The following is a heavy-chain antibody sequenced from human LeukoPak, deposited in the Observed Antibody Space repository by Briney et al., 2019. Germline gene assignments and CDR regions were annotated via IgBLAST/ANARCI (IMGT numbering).Heavy chain of an antibody. CDR2: IGSGGGSI. J-gene: IGHJ3*02. Sequence: GGSLRLSCAASGFNFSYYEMNWVRQAPGKVLEWVSYIGSGGGSIYYADSVRGRFTSPRDNAKKSLYLQMNSLRVEDTAVYYCARDDYGGTFDAFDIWGKGAMVTVSS. CDR3: ARDDYGGTFDAFDI. V-gene: IGHV3-48*03. CDR1: GFNFSYYE. D-gene: IGHD4-17*01.